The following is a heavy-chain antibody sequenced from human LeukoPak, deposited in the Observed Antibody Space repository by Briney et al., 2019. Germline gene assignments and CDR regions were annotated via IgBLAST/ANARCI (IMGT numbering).Heavy chain of an antibody. Sequence: GASVKVSCRASGYTFTSYGISWVRQAPGQGLEWMGWISAYNGNTHYAQRLQGRVTMTTDTSTSTAYMERRSLRSEDTAMYYCARKEQQLAFDYWGEGTLVTVFS. CDR2: ISAYNGNT. CDR3: ARKEQQLAFDY. V-gene: IGHV1-18*04. CDR1: GYTFTSYG. D-gene: IGHD6-13*01. J-gene: IGHJ4*02.